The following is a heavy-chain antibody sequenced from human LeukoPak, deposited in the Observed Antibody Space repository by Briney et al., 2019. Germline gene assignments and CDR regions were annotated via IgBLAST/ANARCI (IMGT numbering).Heavy chain of an antibody. D-gene: IGHD2-2*01. Sequence: GGSLRLSCAASGFTFSSYGMHWVRQAPGKGLEWVAVIWYDGSDKYYADSVKGRFTISRDNSKNTLYLQMNSLRAEDTAVYYCARGFAAPAAMYFDYWGQGTLVTVSS. CDR1: GFTFSSYG. CDR3: ARGFAAPAAMYFDY. V-gene: IGHV3-33*01. CDR2: IWYDGSDK. J-gene: IGHJ4*02.